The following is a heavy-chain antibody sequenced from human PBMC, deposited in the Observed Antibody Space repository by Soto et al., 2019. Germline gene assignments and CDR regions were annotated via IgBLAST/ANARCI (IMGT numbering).Heavy chain of an antibody. CDR2: TSYDGSKK. J-gene: IGHJ6*02. D-gene: IGHD3-10*01. V-gene: IGHV3-30*18. CDR1: GFTFSNYG. CDR3: AKDIALVRGVIIDVDV. Sequence: QVQLVESGGGVVQPGRSLRLSCAASGFTFSNYGIHWVRQAPGKGLEWVSVTSYDGSKKYYADSVKGRFTISRDNSKNTVFLQMNSLRPEDTAVYYCAKDIALVRGVIIDVDVWGQGTTVTVSS.